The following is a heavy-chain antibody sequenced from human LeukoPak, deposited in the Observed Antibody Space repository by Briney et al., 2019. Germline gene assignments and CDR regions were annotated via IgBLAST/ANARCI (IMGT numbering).Heavy chain of an antibody. CDR2: IYYSGST. Sequence: SETLSLTCTVSGGSISSSSYYWSWIRQPPGKGLEWIGSIYYSGSTYYNPSLKSRVTISVDTSKNQFSLKLSSVTAADTAVYYCAIVQYYYDSSGYTRQNWFDPWGQGTLVTVSS. J-gene: IGHJ5*02. CDR1: GGSISSSSYY. V-gene: IGHV4-39*07. D-gene: IGHD3-22*01. CDR3: AIVQYYYDSSGYTRQNWFDP.